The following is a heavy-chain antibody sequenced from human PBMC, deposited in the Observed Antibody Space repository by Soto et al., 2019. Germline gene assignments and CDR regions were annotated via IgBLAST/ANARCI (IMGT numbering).Heavy chain of an antibody. V-gene: IGHV3-30*18. CDR3: AKLHY. J-gene: IGHJ4*02. CDR2: ISYDGSNK. Sequence: GSLRLSCAASGFTFSSYGMHWVRQAPGKGLEWVAVISYDGSNKYYADSVKGRFTISRDNSRNTLYLQMNSLRAEDTAVYYCAKLHYWGQGTLVTVSS. CDR1: GFTFSSYG.